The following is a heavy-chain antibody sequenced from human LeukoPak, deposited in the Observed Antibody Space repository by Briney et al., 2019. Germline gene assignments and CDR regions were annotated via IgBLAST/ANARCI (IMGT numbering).Heavy chain of an antibody. J-gene: IGHJ4*02. Sequence: SETLSHTCAVYGGSFSGYYWSWIRQPPGKGLEWIGEINHSGSTNYNPSLKSRVTISVDTSKNQFSLKLSSVTAADTAVYYCARDAIGSGSTDYWGQGTLVTVSS. CDR1: GGSFSGYY. V-gene: IGHV4-34*01. CDR3: ARDAIGSGSTDY. D-gene: IGHD3-10*01. CDR2: INHSGST.